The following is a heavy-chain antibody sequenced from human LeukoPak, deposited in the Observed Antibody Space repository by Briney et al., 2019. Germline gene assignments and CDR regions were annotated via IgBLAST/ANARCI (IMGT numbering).Heavy chain of an antibody. CDR1: RDSISSYY. V-gene: IGHV4-59*01. D-gene: IGHD6-19*01. CDR3: ARAPRYSSGWWAFDI. Sequence: PSETLSLTCTVSRDSISSYYWSWIRQPPGKGLEWIGYIYYSGSTNYSPSLKSRVTISVDTSKNQFSLKLSSVTAADTALYYCARAPRYSSGWWAFDIWGQGTMVTVSS. CDR2: IYYSGST. J-gene: IGHJ3*02.